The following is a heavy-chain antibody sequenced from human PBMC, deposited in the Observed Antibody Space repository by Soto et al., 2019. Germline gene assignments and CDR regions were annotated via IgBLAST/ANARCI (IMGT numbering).Heavy chain of an antibody. CDR2: ISDDGSTA. D-gene: IGHD1-1*01. CDR3: ARGPRVSSTGTGAH. V-gene: IGHV3-74*01. J-gene: IGHJ4*02. Sequence: GESLKISCAVSGFTFSAYWMHWVRQVPGKGLTWVSRISDDGSTATYADSVKGRFVISRDNANNSLYLEMNTLRVDDSGLSYCARGPRVSSTGTGAHWGRGTLVTAS. CDR1: GFTFSAYW.